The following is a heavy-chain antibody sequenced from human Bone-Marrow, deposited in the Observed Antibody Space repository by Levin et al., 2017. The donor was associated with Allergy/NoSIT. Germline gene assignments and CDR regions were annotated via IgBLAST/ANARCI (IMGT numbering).Heavy chain of an antibody. V-gene: IGHV1-58*02. CDR1: GYTFSNSA. CDR3: AAELYSRGRCCYFDL. D-gene: IGHD2-8*01. Sequence: GASVKVSCKASGYTFSNSAMQWVRQGRGERLEWIGWIVVGSGATSYAQKLQGRVTITRDMSTSTVYMELSSLRSEDTAVYYCAAELYSRGRCCYFDLWGQGTMVTVSS. J-gene: IGHJ3*01. CDR2: IVVGSGAT.